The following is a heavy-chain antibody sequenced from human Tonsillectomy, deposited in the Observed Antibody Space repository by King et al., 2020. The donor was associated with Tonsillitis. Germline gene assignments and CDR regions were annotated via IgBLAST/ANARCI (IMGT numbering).Heavy chain of an antibody. CDR3: AKDGEELWFGELSFTDY. V-gene: IGHV3-23*04. D-gene: IGHD3-10*01. J-gene: IGHJ4*02. Sequence: VQLVQSGGGLVQPGGSLRLSCAASGFTFSSYAMSWVRQAPGKGLEWVSAISGSGGSTYYADSVKGRFTISRDNSKNTLYLQMNSLRAEDTAVYYCAKDGEELWFGELSFTDYWGQGTLVTVSS. CDR2: ISGSGGST. CDR1: GFTFSSYA.